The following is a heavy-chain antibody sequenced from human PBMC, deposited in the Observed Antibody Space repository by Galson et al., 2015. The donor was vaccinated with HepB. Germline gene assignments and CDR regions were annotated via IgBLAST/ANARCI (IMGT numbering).Heavy chain of an antibody. Sequence: SLRLSCAASGFTFSSYTMNWVRQAPGKGLEWVSSISSSSRYIYYAASVKGRFTISRDNAKNSLFLQMNSLRVEDTAVYYCARDLLLSFVEEAYGMDVWGQGTTVSVAS. V-gene: IGHV3-21*01. CDR2: ISSSSRYI. J-gene: IGHJ6*02. CDR1: GFTFSSYT. D-gene: IGHD2/OR15-2a*01. CDR3: ARDLLLSFVEEAYGMDV.